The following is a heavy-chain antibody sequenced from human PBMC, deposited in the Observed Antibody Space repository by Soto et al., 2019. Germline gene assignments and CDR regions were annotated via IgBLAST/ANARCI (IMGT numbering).Heavy chain of an antibody. J-gene: IGHJ6*02. CDR2: IYPGDSDT. CDR3: ATSITIFGRPYYYYGMDV. D-gene: IGHD3-3*01. Sequence: PGESLKISCKGSGYSFTSYWIGWVRQMPGKGLEWMGIIYPGDSDTRYSPSFQGQVTISADKSISTAYLQWSSLKASDTAMYYCATSITIFGRPYYYYGMDVWGQGTTVTVSS. CDR1: GYSFTSYW. V-gene: IGHV5-51*01.